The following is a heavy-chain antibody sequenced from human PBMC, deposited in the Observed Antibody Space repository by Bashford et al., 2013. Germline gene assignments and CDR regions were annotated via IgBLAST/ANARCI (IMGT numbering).Heavy chain of an antibody. CDR2: ISYDGSNK. V-gene: IGHV3-30*04. J-gene: IGHJ5*02. CDR3: ARSHSSSGRANNWFDP. Sequence: RQAPGKGLEWVAVISYDGSNKYYADSVKGRFTISRDNSKNTLYLQMNSLRAEDTAVYYCARSHSSSGRANNWFDPWGQGTLVTVSS. D-gene: IGHD6-6*01.